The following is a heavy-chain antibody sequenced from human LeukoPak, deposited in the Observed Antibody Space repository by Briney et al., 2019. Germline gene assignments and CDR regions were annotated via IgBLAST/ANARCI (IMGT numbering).Heavy chain of an antibody. Sequence: GSLRLSCAASGFTFSSYAMHWVRQAPGKGLGWVAVISYDGSNKYYADSVKGRFTISRDNSKNTPYLQMNSLRAEDTAVYYCARVGDSSGGPPLYFDYWGQGTLVTVSS. CDR3: ARVGDSSGGPPLYFDY. CDR1: GFTFSSYA. D-gene: IGHD3-22*01. J-gene: IGHJ4*02. V-gene: IGHV3-30*04. CDR2: ISYDGSNK.